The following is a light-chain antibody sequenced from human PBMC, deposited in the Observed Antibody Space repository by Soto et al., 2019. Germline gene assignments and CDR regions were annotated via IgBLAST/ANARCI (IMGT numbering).Light chain of an antibody. V-gene: IGLV2-14*01. CDR1: SSDVGGYNF. Sequence: QSALIQPASVSGSPGQSITISCTGTSSDVGGYNFVSWYQQHPGKAPKLMISAVNYRPSGVSNRFSGSKAGNTASLTISGLQPEDEADYYCTSYTSSSTDVFGTGTKLTVL. CDR3: TSYTSSSTDV. J-gene: IGLJ1*01. CDR2: AVN.